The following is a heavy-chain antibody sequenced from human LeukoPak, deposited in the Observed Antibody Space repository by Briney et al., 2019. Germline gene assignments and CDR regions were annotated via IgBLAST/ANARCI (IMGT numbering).Heavy chain of an antibody. CDR3: AKSSPYYYDSSGYVDYFDY. D-gene: IGHD3-22*01. V-gene: IGHV3-30*02. J-gene: IGHJ4*02. Sequence: PGGSLRLSCAASGFTFSSYGIHWVRQAPGKGLEWVAFIRYDGSNKYYADSVKGRFTISRDNSKNTLYLQMNSLRAEDTAVYYCAKSSPYYYDSSGYVDYFDYWGQGTLVTVSS. CDR2: IRYDGSNK. CDR1: GFTFSSYG.